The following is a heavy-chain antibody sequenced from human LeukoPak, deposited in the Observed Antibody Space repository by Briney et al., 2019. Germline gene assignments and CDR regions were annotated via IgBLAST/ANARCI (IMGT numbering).Heavy chain of an antibody. J-gene: IGHJ4*02. D-gene: IGHD6-19*01. CDR3: AKDPTSYSSGWYGGAFDY. CDR2: INCNGGST. CDR1: RVTPEDYD. Sequence: GGAPRLSCAEPRVTPEDYDTSWVRPAPRKGGEWGSGINCNGGSTGYADSVKGRFTISRDNARNSLYLQMNSLRAEDTALYYCAKDPTSYSSGWYGGAFDYWGQGTLVTVSS. V-gene: IGHV3-20*04.